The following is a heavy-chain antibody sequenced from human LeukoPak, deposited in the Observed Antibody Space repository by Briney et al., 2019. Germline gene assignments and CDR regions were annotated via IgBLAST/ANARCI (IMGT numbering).Heavy chain of an antibody. J-gene: IGHJ4*02. V-gene: IGHV1-18*01. CDR3: ARVAAAALDY. Sequence: ASVKVSCKASGYTFTRYVISWVRQAPGQGLEWMGWISAYNGNTNYAQELQGRVTMTTDTSTSTAYMELRSLRSDDTAVYYCARVAAAALDYWGQGTLVTVSS. CDR1: GYTFTRYV. D-gene: IGHD6-13*01. CDR2: ISAYNGNT.